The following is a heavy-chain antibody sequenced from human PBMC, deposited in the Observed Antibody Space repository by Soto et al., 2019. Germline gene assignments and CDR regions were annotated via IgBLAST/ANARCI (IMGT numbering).Heavy chain of an antibody. CDR2: ISSSSSYT. D-gene: IGHD3-9*01. Sequence: QVQLVESGGGLVKPGGSLRLSCAASGFTFSDYYMSWIRQAPGKGLEWVSYISSSSSYTNYADSVKGRFTISRDNTXNSLYLQMNSLRAEDTAVYYCARGGDILTGYYTLDYWGQGTLVTVSS. J-gene: IGHJ4*02. CDR3: ARGGDILTGYYTLDY. V-gene: IGHV3-11*05. CDR1: GFTFSDYY.